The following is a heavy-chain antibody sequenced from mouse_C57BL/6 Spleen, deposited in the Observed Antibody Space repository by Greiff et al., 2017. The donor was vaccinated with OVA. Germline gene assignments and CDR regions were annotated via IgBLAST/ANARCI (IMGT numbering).Heavy chain of an antibody. CDR2: INPSNGGT. CDR1: GYTFTSYW. D-gene: IGHD1-1*01. CDR3: ARWGYGSSYGFAY. V-gene: IGHV1-53*01. Sequence: VQLQQPGTELVKPGASVKLSCKASGYTFTSYWMHWVKQRPGKGLEWIGNINPSNGGTNYNEKFKSKATLTVDKSTSTAYMQLSSLTSEDSAVYYCARWGYGSSYGFAYWGQGTLVTVSA. J-gene: IGHJ3*01.